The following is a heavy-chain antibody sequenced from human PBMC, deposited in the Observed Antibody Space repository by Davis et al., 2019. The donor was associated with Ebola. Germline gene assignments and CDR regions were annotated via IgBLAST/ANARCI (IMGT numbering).Heavy chain of an antibody. V-gene: IGHV1-3*01. CDR1: RYTYTSYA. D-gene: IGHD5-12*01. CDR2: INAGNGNT. J-gene: IGHJ5*02. CDR3: ARCSGVATIWFDP. Sequence: SVPVSRLASRYTYTSYAMHWVRQAPGQRLEWMGCINAGNGNTKYSQKFHGRVIITRDTSASTPYMELSSLRSEETTMYYCARCSGVATIWFDPWGQGTLVTVSS.